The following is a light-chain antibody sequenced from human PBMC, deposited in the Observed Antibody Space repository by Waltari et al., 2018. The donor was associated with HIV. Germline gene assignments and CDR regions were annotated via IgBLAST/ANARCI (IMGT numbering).Light chain of an antibody. CDR2: EVS. CDR3: SSYTSSSTYVV. Sequence: QSALTQPASVSGSPGQSITISCTGTSSDVGGYNYVSWYQQHPGKAPKLMIYEVSNRPSGVSNRFSGSKSGNPASLTIAGLQAEDEADYYCSSYTSSSTYVVFGGGTKLTVL. CDR1: SSDVGGYNY. J-gene: IGLJ2*01. V-gene: IGLV2-14*01.